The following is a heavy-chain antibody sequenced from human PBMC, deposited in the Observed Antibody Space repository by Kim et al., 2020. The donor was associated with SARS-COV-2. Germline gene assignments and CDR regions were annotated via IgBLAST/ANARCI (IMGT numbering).Heavy chain of an antibody. CDR3: ARDQRSGSYYTPYYYYYYGMDV. Sequence: GGSLRLSCAASGFTFSSYWMSWVRQAPGKGLEWVANIKQDGSEKYYVDSVKGRFTISRDNAKNSLYLQMNSLRAEDTAVYYCARDQRSGSYYTPYYYYYYGMDVWGQGTTVTVSS. J-gene: IGHJ6*02. D-gene: IGHD3-10*01. V-gene: IGHV3-7*01. CDR2: IKQDGSEK. CDR1: GFTFSSYW.